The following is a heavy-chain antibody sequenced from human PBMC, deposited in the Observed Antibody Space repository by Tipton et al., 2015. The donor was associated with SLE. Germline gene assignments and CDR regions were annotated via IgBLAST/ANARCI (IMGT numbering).Heavy chain of an antibody. V-gene: IGHV3-74*01. CDR2: INSDGSST. CDR1: GFTFSSYW. D-gene: IGHD6-19*01. J-gene: IGHJ6*02. Sequence: LRLSCAASGFTFSSYWMHWVRQAPGKGLVWVSRINSDGSSTSYADSVKGRFTISRDNAKNTLYLQMNSLRAEDTAVYYCARAGSGWYYYGMDVWGQGTTVTVSS. CDR3: ARAGSGWYYYGMDV.